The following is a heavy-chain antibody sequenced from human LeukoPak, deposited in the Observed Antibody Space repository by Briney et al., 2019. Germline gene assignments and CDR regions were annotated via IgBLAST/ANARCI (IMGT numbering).Heavy chain of an antibody. CDR3: ARGHGRYFDWVGDY. Sequence: ASVKVSCKASGYTFTGFYMDWVRQAPGQGLEWMGWINPNSGGTNYAQKFQGRVTMTRDTSISTAYMELSRLRSDDTAVYYCARGHGRYFDWVGDYWGQGTLVTVSS. V-gene: IGHV1-2*02. D-gene: IGHD3-9*01. CDR2: INPNSGGT. CDR1: GYTFTGFY. J-gene: IGHJ4*02.